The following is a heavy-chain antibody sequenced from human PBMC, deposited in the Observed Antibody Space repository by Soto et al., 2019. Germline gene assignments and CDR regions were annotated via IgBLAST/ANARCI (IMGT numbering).Heavy chain of an antibody. D-gene: IGHD1-26*01. J-gene: IGHJ3*02. CDR1: GFTFSTYS. V-gene: IGHV3-48*01. CDR3: ARACILSGRLSAFDI. Sequence: EVQLVESGGGLVQPGGSLRLSCAVSGFTFSTYSMNWVRQAPGKGLEWVSYISSSSTTMYYADSVKGRFTISRDNAKNSLYLQMNSLRAEDTAVYYCARACILSGRLSAFDIWGQGTMVTVSS. CDR2: ISSSSTTM.